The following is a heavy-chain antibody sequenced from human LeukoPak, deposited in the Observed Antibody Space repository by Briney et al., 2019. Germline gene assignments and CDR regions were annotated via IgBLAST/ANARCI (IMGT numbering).Heavy chain of an antibody. V-gene: IGHV3-74*01. D-gene: IGHD3-3*01. Sequence: PGGSLRLSCAASGFTFSSYWMHWVRQAPGKGLVWVSSINRDGSNTFYADSVKGRFTISRDNAKNTLYLQMNSLRAEDTAVYYCARGQDGDHDFWSGYYNGYYYYYMDVWGKGTTVTVSS. CDR2: INRDGSNT. J-gene: IGHJ6*03. CDR1: GFTFSSYW. CDR3: ARGQDGDHDFWSGYYNGYYYYYMDV.